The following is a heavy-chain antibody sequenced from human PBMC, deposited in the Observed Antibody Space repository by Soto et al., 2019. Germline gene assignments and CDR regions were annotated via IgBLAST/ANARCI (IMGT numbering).Heavy chain of an antibody. CDR2: IYPGDSDA. CDR1: GFSFTTYW. Sequence: GESLKISCEGSGFSFTTYWIGWVRQMPGKGLEWMGIIYPGDSDARYSPSFQGQVTISADKSISTAYLQWSSLKASDTAMYYCARLRVTMIRGVPRYFYGSDIWGQGTTVTVSS. CDR3: ARLRVTMIRGVPRYFYGSDI. D-gene: IGHD3-10*01. V-gene: IGHV5-51*01. J-gene: IGHJ6*02.